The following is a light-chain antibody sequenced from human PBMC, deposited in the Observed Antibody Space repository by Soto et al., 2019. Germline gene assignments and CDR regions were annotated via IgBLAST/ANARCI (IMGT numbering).Light chain of an antibody. CDR1: ETVATN. V-gene: IGKV3-20*01. CDR2: DAS. Sequence: EIVMTQSPATLSVSPGERATLSCWASETVATNLAWYQQKPGQAPRLLIYDASTRATGIPDRFSGSGSGTDFSLTISRLEPENFAVYYCQQYGSSVTFGQGTRL. CDR3: QQYGSSVT. J-gene: IGKJ5*01.